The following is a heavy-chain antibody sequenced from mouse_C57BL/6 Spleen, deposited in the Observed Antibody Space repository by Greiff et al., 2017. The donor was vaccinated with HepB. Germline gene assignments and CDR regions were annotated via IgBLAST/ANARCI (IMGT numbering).Heavy chain of an antibody. CDR2: IDPETGGT. Sequence: VQRVESGAELVRPGASVTLSCKASGYTFTDYEMHWVKQTPVHGLEWIGAIDPETGGTAYNQKFKGKAILTADKSSSTTYMELRSLTSEDSAVYYCTRRISTTVVGEDFDYWGQGTTLTVSS. J-gene: IGHJ2*01. V-gene: IGHV1-15*01. CDR3: TRRISTTVVGEDFDY. CDR1: GYTFTDYE. D-gene: IGHD1-1*01.